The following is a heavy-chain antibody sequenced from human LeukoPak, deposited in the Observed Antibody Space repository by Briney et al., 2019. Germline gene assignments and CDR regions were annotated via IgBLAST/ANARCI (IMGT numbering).Heavy chain of an antibody. Sequence: GGSLRLSCAASGFTFSSYAMSWVRQAPGKGLEWVSAISGSGGSTYYADSVKGRFTISRDDSKNTLYLQMNSLRAEDTAVYYCARAYCSGGSCYFLGYYYYGMDVWGQGTTVTVSS. CDR2: ISGSGGST. J-gene: IGHJ6*02. V-gene: IGHV3-23*01. CDR1: GFTFSSYA. CDR3: ARAYCSGGSCYFLGYYYYGMDV. D-gene: IGHD2-15*01.